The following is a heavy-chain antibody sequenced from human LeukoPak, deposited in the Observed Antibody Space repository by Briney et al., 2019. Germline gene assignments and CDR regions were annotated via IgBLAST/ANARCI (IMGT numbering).Heavy chain of an antibody. D-gene: IGHD6-6*01. CDR3: AREPDGGYSSSLYYYYYMDV. CDR2: ISSNGGST. J-gene: IGHJ6*03. Sequence: PGGSLRLSCAASGFTFSSYAMHWVRQAPGKGLEYVSAISSNGGSTYYANSVKGRFTISRDNSKNTLYLQMASLRAEDMAVYYCAREPDGGYSSSLYYYYYMDVWGKGTTVTVSS. V-gene: IGHV3-64*01. CDR1: GFTFSSYA.